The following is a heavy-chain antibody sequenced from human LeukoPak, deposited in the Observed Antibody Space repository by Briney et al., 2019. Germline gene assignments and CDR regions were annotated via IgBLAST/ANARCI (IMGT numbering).Heavy chain of an antibody. J-gene: IGHJ4*02. D-gene: IGHD6-13*01. CDR1: GFTFSDYY. CDR3: TRRPYSSSWYYFDY. CDR2: ISSSGSML. Sequence: GGSLRLSCAVSGFTFSDYYMSWVRQAPGKGLEWVSYISSSGSMLHYADSVEGRFTISRDNAKNSLYLQMSSLRVEDTAVYHCTRRPYSSSWYYFDYWGQGTLVTVSS. V-gene: IGHV3-11*04.